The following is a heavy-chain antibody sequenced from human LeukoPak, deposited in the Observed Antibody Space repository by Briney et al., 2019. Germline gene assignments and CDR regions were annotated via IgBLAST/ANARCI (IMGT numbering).Heavy chain of an antibody. CDR3: ASGPIGPRIVDY. CDR2: ISSSSSYI. CDR1: GFTFSSYS. J-gene: IGHJ4*02. Sequence: PGGSLRLSCAASGFTFSSYSMNWVRQAPGKGLEWVSSISSSSSYIYYADSVKGRFTISRDNAKNSLYLQMNSLRAEDTAVYYCASGPIGPRIVDYWGQGTPVTVSS. V-gene: IGHV3-21*01. D-gene: IGHD3-10*01.